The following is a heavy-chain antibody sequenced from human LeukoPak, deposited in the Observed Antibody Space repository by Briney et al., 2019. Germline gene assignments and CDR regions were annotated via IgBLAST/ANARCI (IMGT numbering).Heavy chain of an antibody. V-gene: IGHV3-48*04. Sequence: GGSLRLSCAASGFTFSSYSMNWVRQAPGKGLEWVSYISSVSSSVHYADSVKGRFTISRDNAKNSMYLHMKSLRAEDTAVYYCARDLAAIGGVYFRGYWGQGTLVTVSS. D-gene: IGHD2-8*02. CDR1: GFTFSSYS. CDR3: ARDLAAIGGVYFRGY. J-gene: IGHJ4*02. CDR2: ISSVSSSV.